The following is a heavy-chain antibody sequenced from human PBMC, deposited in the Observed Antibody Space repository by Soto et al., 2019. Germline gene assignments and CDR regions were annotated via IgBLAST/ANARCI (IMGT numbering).Heavy chain of an antibody. CDR1: GFTFSSYA. CDR3: TRLPPERRGYCSGGNCYPFDY. Sequence: GGSLRLSCAASGFTFSSYAMSWVRQAPGKGLEWVSAISGSGGSTYYADSVKGRFTISRDNSKNTLYLQMNSLRAGDTAVYYCTRLPPERRGYCSGGNCYPFDYWGQGTQVTVSS. D-gene: IGHD2-15*01. CDR2: ISGSGGST. V-gene: IGHV3-23*01. J-gene: IGHJ4*02.